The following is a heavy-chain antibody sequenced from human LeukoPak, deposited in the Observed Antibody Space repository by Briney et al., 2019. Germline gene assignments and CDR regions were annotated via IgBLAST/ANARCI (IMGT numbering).Heavy chain of an antibody. D-gene: IGHD2/OR15-2a*01. Sequence: PSETLSLTCTVSGGSISSSSYYWGWIRQPPGKGLEWIGSIYYSGSTYYNPSLKSRVTISVDTSKNQFSLKLSSVTAADTAVYYCARVLSDEYYYYYYIDVWGKGTTVTISS. CDR3: ARVLSDEYYYYYYIDV. CDR1: GGSISSSSYY. V-gene: IGHV4-39*07. J-gene: IGHJ6*03. CDR2: IYYSGST.